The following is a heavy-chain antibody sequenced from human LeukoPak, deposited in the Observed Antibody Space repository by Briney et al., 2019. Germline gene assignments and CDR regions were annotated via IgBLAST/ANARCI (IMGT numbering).Heavy chain of an antibody. D-gene: IGHD2-15*01. CDR1: GGSISSYY. Sequence: SETLSLTCIVSGGSISSYYWSWIRQPPGKGLEWIGYIYYSGSTNYNPSLKSRVTISVDTSKNQFSLKLRSVTAADTAVYYCARDGGYCSGPNCYDYWGEGTLVTVS. CDR3: ARDGGYCSGPNCYDY. V-gene: IGHV4-59*01. CDR2: IYYSGST. J-gene: IGHJ4*02.